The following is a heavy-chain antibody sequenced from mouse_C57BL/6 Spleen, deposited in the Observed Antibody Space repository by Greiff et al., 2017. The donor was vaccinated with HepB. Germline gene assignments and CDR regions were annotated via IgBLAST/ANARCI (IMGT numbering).Heavy chain of an antibody. CDR2: IDPSDSET. Sequence: QVHVKQSGAELVRPGSSVKLSCKASGYTFTSYWMHWVKQRPIQGLEWIGNIDPSDSETHYNQKFKDKATLTVDKSSSTAYMQLSSLTSEDSAVYYCARSGTAWFAYWGQGTLVTVSA. J-gene: IGHJ3*01. CDR3: ARSGTAWFAY. CDR1: GYTFTSYW. D-gene: IGHD4-1*01. V-gene: IGHV1-52*01.